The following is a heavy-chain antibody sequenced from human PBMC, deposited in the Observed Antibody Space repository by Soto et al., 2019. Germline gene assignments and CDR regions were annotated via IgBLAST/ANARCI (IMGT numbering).Heavy chain of an antibody. J-gene: IGHJ6*02. V-gene: IGHV1-2*02. Sequence: GASVKVSCKASGYSFTGYYLHWVRQAPGQSLEWMGWINPNSGGTNYAQKFQGRVTMTRDTSISTAYMELSRLRSDDTAVYYCARAHKLNYYDTYGLGMDVWGQGTTVTVSS. CDR1: GYSFTGYY. CDR3: ARAHKLNYYDTYGLGMDV. CDR2: INPNSGGT. D-gene: IGHD3-22*01.